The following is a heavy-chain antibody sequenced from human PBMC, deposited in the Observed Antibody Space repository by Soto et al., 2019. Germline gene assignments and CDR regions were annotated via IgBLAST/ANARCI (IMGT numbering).Heavy chain of an antibody. V-gene: IGHV3-23*01. CDR1: GFTFSSYA. CDR2: ISGSGGST. J-gene: IGHJ5*02. D-gene: IGHD1-26*01. CDR3: AKQYQPPPPGSFSYDWFDP. Sequence: GRSLRLSCAASGFTFSSYAMSWVRQAPGKGLEWVSAISGSGGSTYYADSVKGRFTISRDNSKNTLYLQMNSLRAEDTAVYYCAKQYQPPPPGSFSYDWFDPWGQGTLVTVSS.